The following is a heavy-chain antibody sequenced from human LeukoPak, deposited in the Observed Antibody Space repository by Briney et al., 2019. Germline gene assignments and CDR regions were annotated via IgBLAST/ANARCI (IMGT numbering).Heavy chain of an antibody. CDR3: ARAPPIDY. CDR1: GFTVSDHY. V-gene: IGHV3-72*01. J-gene: IGHJ4*02. CDR2: IRNKASSYTT. Sequence: PGGSLRLSCAASGFTVSDHYMDWVRPAPRKGRAWVGRIRNKASSYTTQYAASVKGRFTISRDDSNNALHLQMNSLKTEDTAVYYCARAPPIDYWGQGTLVTVSS.